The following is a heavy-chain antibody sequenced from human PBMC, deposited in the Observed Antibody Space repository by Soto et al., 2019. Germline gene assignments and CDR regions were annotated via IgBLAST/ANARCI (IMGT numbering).Heavy chain of an antibody. Sequence: GASVKVSCKASGYIFTAYSMNWVRQAPGQGLEWMGVVNPSGGSTNYAQKFQGRITMTRDTSTSTVYMDLSSLTSEDTAVYYCAREENCSDGICYSEYFQRWGQGTLVTVSS. CDR2: VNPSGGST. J-gene: IGHJ1*01. CDR3: AREENCSDGICYSEYFQR. D-gene: IGHD2-15*01. CDR1: GYIFTAYS. V-gene: IGHV1-46*01.